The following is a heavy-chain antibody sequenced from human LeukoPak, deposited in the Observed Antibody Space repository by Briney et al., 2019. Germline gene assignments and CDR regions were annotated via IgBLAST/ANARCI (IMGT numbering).Heavy chain of an antibody. D-gene: IGHD2-15*01. CDR3: AKDGDIAVVVAAPYYFDY. J-gene: IGHJ4*02. V-gene: IGHV3-23*01. CDR1: GFTFSSYA. Sequence: PGGSLRLSCAASGFTFSSYAMSWVRQAPGKGLEWVSAISGSGGSTYYADSVKGRFTISRDNSKNTLYLQMNSLRAEDTAVYYCAKDGDIAVVVAAPYYFDYWGQGTLVTVSS. CDR2: ISGSGGST.